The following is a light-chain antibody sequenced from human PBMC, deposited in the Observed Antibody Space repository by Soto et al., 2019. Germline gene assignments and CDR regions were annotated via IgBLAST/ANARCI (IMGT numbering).Light chain of an antibody. CDR1: QSISNW. CDR3: QQYNSS. V-gene: IGKV1-5*03. CDR2: KAS. J-gene: IGKJ2*01. Sequence: DITMTQSPSTLSASVGDRVTITCRASQSISNWLAWYQQKPGKAPKLLIYKASSLESGVPSRFSGSGSGTEFTLTISSLQPDDFATYYCQQYNSSFGQGTKVEIK.